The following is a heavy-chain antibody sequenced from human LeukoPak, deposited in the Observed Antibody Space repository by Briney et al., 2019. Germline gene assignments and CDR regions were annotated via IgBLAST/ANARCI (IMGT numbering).Heavy chain of an antibody. D-gene: IGHD3-3*02. J-gene: IGHJ4*02. CDR3: ARVLHFWSGPFDY. V-gene: IGHV4-34*01. CDR2: INHSGST. Sequence: SETLSLTCAVYGGSFSGYYWSWIRQPPGKGLEWIGEINHSGSTNYNPSLKSRVTISVDTSKNQFSLKLSSVTAADTAVYYCARVLHFWSGPFDYWGQGTLVTVSS. CDR1: GGSFSGYY.